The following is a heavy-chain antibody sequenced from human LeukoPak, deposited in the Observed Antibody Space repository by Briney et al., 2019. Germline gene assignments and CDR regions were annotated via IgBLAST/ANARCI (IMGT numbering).Heavy chain of an antibody. CDR3: ARDSAGCSGGSCYDY. V-gene: IGHV4-59*01. CDR2: IYYSGST. J-gene: IGHJ4*02. Sequence: SETLSLTCTVSGGSISSYYWSWIRQPPGKGLEWIGYIYYSGSTNYNPSLKSRVTISVDTSKNQFSLKLSSVTAADTAVYYCARDSAGCSGGSCYDYWGQGTLVTVSS. CDR1: GGSISSYY. D-gene: IGHD2-15*01.